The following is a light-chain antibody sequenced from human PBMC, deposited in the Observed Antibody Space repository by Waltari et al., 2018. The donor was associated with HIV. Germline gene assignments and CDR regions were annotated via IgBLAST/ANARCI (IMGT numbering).Light chain of an antibody. Sequence: TITCRASQSISSYLNWYQQKPGKAPKLLIYAAATLQSGVPSRFSGSGSGTDFTLTISSLQPEDFATYYCQQANSFPLTFGGGTKVDIK. V-gene: IGKV1D-12*01. J-gene: IGKJ4*01. CDR1: QSISSY. CDR3: QQANSFPLT. CDR2: AAA.